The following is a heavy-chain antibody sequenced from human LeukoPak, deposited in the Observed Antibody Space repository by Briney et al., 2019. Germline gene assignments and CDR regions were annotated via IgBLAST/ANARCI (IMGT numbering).Heavy chain of an antibody. Sequence: SETLSLTCTVSGGSISSSSYYWGWIRQPPGKGLEWIGSIYYSGSTYYNPSLKSRVTISVDTSKNQFSLKLSSVTAADTAVYYCARPDASSGSLFDIRGQGTMVTVSS. D-gene: IGHD6-19*01. CDR3: ARPDASSGSLFDI. V-gene: IGHV4-39*01. CDR1: GGSISSSSYY. J-gene: IGHJ3*02. CDR2: IYYSGST.